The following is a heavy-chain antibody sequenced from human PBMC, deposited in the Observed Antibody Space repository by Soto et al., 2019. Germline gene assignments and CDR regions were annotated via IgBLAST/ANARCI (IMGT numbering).Heavy chain of an antibody. J-gene: IGHJ4*02. D-gene: IGHD2-15*01. CDR1: GFTFSSYW. Sequence: EVQLVESGGDLVQPGGSLRLSCAASGFTFSSYWMHWVRQDPEKGLVWVSRINGDGISTSYADSVKGRFTISRDNAKDTLYLHMNSLGAEDTAVYYCARISQGTYCRGGNCYSDYWGQRTLVTVSS. CDR2: INGDGIST. CDR3: ARISQGTYCRGGNCYSDY. V-gene: IGHV3-74*01.